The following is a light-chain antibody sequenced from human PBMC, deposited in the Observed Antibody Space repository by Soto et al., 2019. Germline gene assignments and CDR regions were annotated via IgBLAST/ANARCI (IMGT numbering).Light chain of an antibody. V-gene: IGKV1-5*03. CDR1: QDISGW. Sequence: DMQMSQSPSTLSASVGDTVTITCRASQDISGWLAWYQHKPGEAPKLLIYQATSLQDGVPARFIGSGSRTESTLTISSQQPDDVATYCCQQYTCLWTFGPGTKVDI. CDR3: QQYTCLWT. J-gene: IGKJ1*01. CDR2: QAT.